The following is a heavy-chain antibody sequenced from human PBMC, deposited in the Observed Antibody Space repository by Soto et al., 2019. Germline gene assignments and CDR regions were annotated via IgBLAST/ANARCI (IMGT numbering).Heavy chain of an antibody. CDR3: ARARNGNRVLQSNWFDP. CDR2: IIPILGIA. CDR1: GGTFSSYT. V-gene: IGHV1-69*02. D-gene: IGHD1-1*01. Sequence: QVQLVQSGAEVKKPGSSVKVSCKASGGTFSSYTISWVRQAPGQGLEWMGRIIPILGIANYAQKFKGRVTITADKSPSTAYMELSSLRSEDTVVYYCARARNGNRVLQSNWFDPWGQGSLVTVSS. J-gene: IGHJ5*02.